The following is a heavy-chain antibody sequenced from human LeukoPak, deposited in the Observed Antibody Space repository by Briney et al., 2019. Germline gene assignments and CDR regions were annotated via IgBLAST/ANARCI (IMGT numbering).Heavy chain of an antibody. CDR3: ARGPSFGSSSRFDY. D-gene: IGHD6-6*01. CDR2: ISYSGNT. J-gene: IGHJ4*02. Sequence: SETLSLTCAVYGGSVSGYYWSWIRQHPGKGLEWIGYISYSGNTYYNPVLRSRLTISLDTSKSQFSLKVSSVTAADTAIYYCARGPSFGSSSRFDYWGQGTLVTVSS. CDR1: GGSVSGYY. V-gene: IGHV4-31*11.